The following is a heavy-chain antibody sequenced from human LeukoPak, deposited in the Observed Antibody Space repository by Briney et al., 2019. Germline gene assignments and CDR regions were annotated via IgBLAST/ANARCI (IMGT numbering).Heavy chain of an antibody. CDR3: ARAKPGGNWFEP. D-gene: IGHD3-16*01. CDR2: MHTAGSGT. CDR1: GFTFSTYW. Sequence: GGSLRLSCTASGFTFSTYWMHRVRQAQGKALLWVSRMHTAGSGTIYADSVKGRFTISRDYANITLYLQINSLRSEDTALYYCARAKPGGNWFEPWGQGNRVIVSP. J-gene: IGHJ5*02. V-gene: IGHV3-74*01.